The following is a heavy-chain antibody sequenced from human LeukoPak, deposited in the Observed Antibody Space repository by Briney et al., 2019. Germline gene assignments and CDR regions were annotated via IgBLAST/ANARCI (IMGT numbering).Heavy chain of an antibody. CDR1: GGTFSSYA. Sequence: ASVKVSCKASGGTFSSYAISWVRQAAGQGLEWTGGIIPIFGTANYAQKFQGRVTITADKSTSTAYMELSSLRSEDTAVYYCAKGGGKGYYDILTGYPPIDYWGQGTLVTVSS. CDR2: IIPIFGTA. V-gene: IGHV1-69*06. CDR3: AKGGGKGYYDILTGYPPIDY. D-gene: IGHD3-9*01. J-gene: IGHJ4*02.